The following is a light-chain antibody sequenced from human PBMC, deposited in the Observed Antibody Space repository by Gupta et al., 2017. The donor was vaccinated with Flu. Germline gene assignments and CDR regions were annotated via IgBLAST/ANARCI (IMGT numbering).Light chain of an antibody. CDR1: QNISSY. CDR2: AAS. J-gene: IGKJ2*01. V-gene: IGKV1-39*01. CDR3: QQSDSTPYT. Sequence: DIQMTQSPSSLSASVGDRVTITCRASQNISSYLNWYQQKPGKAPKLLIYAASSVQSGVPSRFSGSASGTDFTLTISRLQPEDFATYYCQQSDSTPYTFGQGTKVEIK.